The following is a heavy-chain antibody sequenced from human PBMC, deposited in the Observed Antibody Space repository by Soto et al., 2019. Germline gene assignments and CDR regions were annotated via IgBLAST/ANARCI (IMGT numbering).Heavy chain of an antibody. CDR3: ASGGHGAFDI. V-gene: IGHV1-69*02. CDR1: GGTFSSYT. D-gene: IGHD1-26*01. J-gene: IGHJ3*02. Sequence: QVQLVQSGAEVKKPGSSVKVSCKASGGTFSSYTISWVRQAPGQGLEWMGRIIPILDIANYAQKFQGRVTITADKSTSTAYVELSSLRSEDTAVYYCASGGHGAFDIWGQGTMLTVSS. CDR2: IIPILDIA.